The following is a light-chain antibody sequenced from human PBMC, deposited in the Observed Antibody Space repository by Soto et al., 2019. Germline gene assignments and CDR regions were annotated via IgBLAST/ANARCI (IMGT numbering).Light chain of an antibody. CDR1: SSDLDDYNY. Sequence: SALTQPASVSGSPGQSITISCSGTSSDLDDYNYISWYQQHPGKAPKLIIYEVGHRLSGVSNRFSGSKSGYTASLTISGLQDEDEADYYCTSSLSNSVVVFGGGTKVTVL. V-gene: IGLV2-14*01. CDR2: EVG. J-gene: IGLJ2*01. CDR3: TSSLSNSVVV.